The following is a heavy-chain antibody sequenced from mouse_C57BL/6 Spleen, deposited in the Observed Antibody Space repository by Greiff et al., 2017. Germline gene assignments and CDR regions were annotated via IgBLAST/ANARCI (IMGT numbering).Heavy chain of an antibody. J-gene: IGHJ4*01. D-gene: IGHD2-3*01. CDR2: INPNYGTT. Sequence: VHVKQSGPELVKPGASVKISCKASGYSFTDYNMNWVKQSNGKSLEWIGVINPNYGTTSYNQKFKGKATLTVDQSSSTAYMQLNSLTSEDSAVDYCVRWGGYDYAMDYWGQGTSVTVSS. V-gene: IGHV1-39*01. CDR1: GYSFTDYN. CDR3: VRWGGYDYAMDY.